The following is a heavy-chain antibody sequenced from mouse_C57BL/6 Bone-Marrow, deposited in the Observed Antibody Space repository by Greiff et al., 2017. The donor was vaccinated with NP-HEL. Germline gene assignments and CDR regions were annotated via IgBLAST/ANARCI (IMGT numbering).Heavy chain of an antibody. J-gene: IGHJ1*03. D-gene: IGHD2-3*01. CDR3: TRAGWWYFDV. CDR2: ISSGGDYI. CDR1: GFTFSSYA. Sequence: DVHLVESGEGLVKPGGSLKLSCAASGFTFSSYAMSWVRQTPEKRLEWVAYISSGGDYIYYADTVKGRFTISRDNARNTLYLQMSSLKSEDTAMYYCTRAGWWYFDVWGTGTTVTVSS. V-gene: IGHV5-9-1*02.